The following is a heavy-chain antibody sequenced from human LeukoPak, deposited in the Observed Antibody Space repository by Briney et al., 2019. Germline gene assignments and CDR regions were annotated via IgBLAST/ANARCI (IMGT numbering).Heavy chain of an antibody. D-gene: IGHD6-19*01. CDR3: ARGASEQWLVPSAENWFDP. Sequence: ASVKVSCKASGYTFTSYGISWVRQAPGQGLEWMGWISAYNGNTNYAQKLQGRVTMTTDTYTSTAYTELRSLRSDDTAVYYCARGASEQWLVPSAENWFDPWGRGTLDSVSS. V-gene: IGHV1-18*04. J-gene: IGHJ5*02. CDR1: GYTFTSYG. CDR2: ISAYNGNT.